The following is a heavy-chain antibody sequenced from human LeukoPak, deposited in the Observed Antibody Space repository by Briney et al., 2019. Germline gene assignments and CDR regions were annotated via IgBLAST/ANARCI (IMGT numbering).Heavy chain of an antibody. CDR2: ISSSGSTK. CDR3: ARGGLSIMGY. CDR1: GITFSSYS. Sequence: GGSLRLSCGASGITFSSYSMNWVRQAPGKGLEWVSYISSSGSTKYYADSVKGRFTISRDNARNSLYLQMNSLRAEDTAVYFCARGGLSIMGYWGQGTLVTVSS. V-gene: IGHV3-48*01. D-gene: IGHD2/OR15-2a*01. J-gene: IGHJ4*02.